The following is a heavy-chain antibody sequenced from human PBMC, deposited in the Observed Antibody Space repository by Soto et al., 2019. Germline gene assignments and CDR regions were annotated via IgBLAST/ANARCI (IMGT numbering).Heavy chain of an antibody. CDR2: IYYSGST. CDR3: AAWYSSSWGFNWFDP. CDR1: GGSISSGDYY. D-gene: IGHD6-13*01. Sequence: PSETLSLTCTVSGGSISSGDYYWSWIRQPPGKGLEWIGYIYYSGSTYYNPSLKSRVTISVDTSKNQFSLKLSSVTAADTAVYYCAAWYSSSWGFNWFDPWGQGTLVTVSS. V-gene: IGHV4-30-4*01. J-gene: IGHJ5*02.